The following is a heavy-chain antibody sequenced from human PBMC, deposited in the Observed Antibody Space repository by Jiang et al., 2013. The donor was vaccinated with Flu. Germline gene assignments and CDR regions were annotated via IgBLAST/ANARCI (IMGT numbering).Heavy chain of an antibody. Sequence: FSGFSLSTSGVGVGWIRQPPGKALEWLALIYWDDDKRYSPSLKSRLTFTNDTSENQVVLTMTNMDPVDTVTYYCAHTNYGSHSMNYWGQGTLVTVSS. CDR2: IYWDDDK. J-gene: IGHJ4*02. V-gene: IGHV2-5*02. D-gene: IGHD4-23*01. CDR1: GFSLSTSGVG. CDR3: AHTNYGSHSMNY.